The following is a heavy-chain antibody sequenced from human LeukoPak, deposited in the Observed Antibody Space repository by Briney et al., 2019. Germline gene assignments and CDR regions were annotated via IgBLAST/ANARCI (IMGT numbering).Heavy chain of an antibody. V-gene: IGHV3-7*01. CDR1: GFTFSSYW. Sequence: GGSLRLSCAASGFTFSSYWRSWVRQAPGKGLEWVANIKQDGSEKYYVDSVKGRFTIPRDNAKNSLYLQMNSLRAEDTAVYYCARDAALWSYGMDVWGQGTTVTVSS. CDR3: ARDAALWSYGMDV. CDR2: IKQDGSEK. D-gene: IGHD2-21*01. J-gene: IGHJ6*02.